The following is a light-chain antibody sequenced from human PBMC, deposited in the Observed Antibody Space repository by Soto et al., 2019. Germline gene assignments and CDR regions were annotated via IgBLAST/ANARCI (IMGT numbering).Light chain of an antibody. CDR1: QSVSSS. Sequence: DIQMTQSPSSMSASVGDRVTITCRASQSVSSSLNWYQQKPGKAPKLLIYAASTLQSGVPSRFSGSGSGTDFTLTITSLQPEDFATYYCQQVNSFPWTFGQGTKVDIK. CDR3: QQVNSFPWT. V-gene: IGKV1-12*01. J-gene: IGKJ1*01. CDR2: AAS.